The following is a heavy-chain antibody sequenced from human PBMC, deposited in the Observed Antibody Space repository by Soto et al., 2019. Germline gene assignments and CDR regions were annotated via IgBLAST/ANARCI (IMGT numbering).Heavy chain of an antibody. CDR3: AKGLYEGAYYYDSTSGDAFDI. CDR1: GFTFSSYA. J-gene: IGHJ3*02. V-gene: IGHV3-23*01. D-gene: IGHD3-22*01. Sequence: PGGSLRLSCAASGFTFSSYAMSWVRQAPGKGLEWVSAISGSGGSTYYADSVKGRFTISRDNSKNTLYLQMDSLRAEDTAVYYCAKGLYEGAYYYDSTSGDAFDIWGQGTMVTVSS. CDR2: ISGSGGST.